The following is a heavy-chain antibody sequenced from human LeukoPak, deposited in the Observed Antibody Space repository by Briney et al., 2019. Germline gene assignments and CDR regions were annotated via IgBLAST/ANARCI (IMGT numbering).Heavy chain of an antibody. Sequence: GGSLRLSCAASGFTFDDYAMHWVRQAPGKGLECVSGISWNSGSIGYADSVKGRFTISRDNAKNSLYLQMNSLRAEDTALYYCAKDYTPRRYYYYMDVWGKGTTVTVSS. CDR1: GFTFDDYA. CDR2: ISWNSGSI. V-gene: IGHV3-9*01. J-gene: IGHJ6*03. CDR3: AKDYTPRRYYYYMDV. D-gene: IGHD2-15*01.